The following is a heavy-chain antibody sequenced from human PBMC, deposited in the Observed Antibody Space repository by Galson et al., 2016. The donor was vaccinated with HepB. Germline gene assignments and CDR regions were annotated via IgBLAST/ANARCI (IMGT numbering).Heavy chain of an antibody. CDR2: IDPSDSYT. J-gene: IGHJ4*02. V-gene: IGHV5-10-1*01. CDR3: AIFYFDSGSYYNPDY. D-gene: IGHD3-10*01. Sequence: QSGAEVKKPGESLRISCEGSGDSLNNYWISWVRQMPGKGLEWMGRIDPSDSYTNYSPSFQGHVTFSLDKSISTAYLQWSSLKASDTAMYYCAIFYFDSGSYYNPDYWGQGTLVTVSS. CDR1: GDSLNNYW.